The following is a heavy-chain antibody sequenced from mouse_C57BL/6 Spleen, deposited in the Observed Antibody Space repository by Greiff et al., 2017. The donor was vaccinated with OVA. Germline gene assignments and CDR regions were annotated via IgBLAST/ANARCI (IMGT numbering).Heavy chain of an antibody. V-gene: IGHV5-17*01. Sequence: EVKVVESGGGLVKPGGSLKLSCAASGFTFSDYGMHWVRQAPEKGLEWVAYISSGSSTIYYADTVKGRFTISRDNAKHTLFLQMTSLRSEDTAMYYCARRIRAWFAYWGQGTLVTVSA. CDR2: ISSGSSTI. D-gene: IGHD1-1*01. CDR1: GFTFSDYG. CDR3: ARRIRAWFAY. J-gene: IGHJ3*01.